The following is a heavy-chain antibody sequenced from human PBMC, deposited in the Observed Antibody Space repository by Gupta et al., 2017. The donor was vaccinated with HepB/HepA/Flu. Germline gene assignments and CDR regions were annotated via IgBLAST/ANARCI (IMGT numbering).Heavy chain of an antibody. V-gene: IGHV4-39*01. CDR1: GGSISSSSYY. Sequence: QLQLQESGPGLVKPSETLSLTCTVSGGSISSSSYYWGWIRQPPGKGLEWIGSIYYSGSTYYNPSLKSRVTISVDTSKNQFSLKLSSVTAADTAVYYCARQDIVVVIATFDLWGRGTLVTVSS. D-gene: IGHD2-21*01. CDR3: ARQDIVVVIATFDL. CDR2: IYYSGST. J-gene: IGHJ2*01.